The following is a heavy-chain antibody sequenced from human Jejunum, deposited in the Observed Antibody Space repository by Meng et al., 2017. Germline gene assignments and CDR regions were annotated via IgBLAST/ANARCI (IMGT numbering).Heavy chain of an antibody. V-gene: IGHV3-7*01. CDR3: ARDSLNWASELGTFDI. CDR2: IKHDGSDK. Sequence: GESLKISFAAPGFTFYYYWMTWVRQAPGKGLERVANIKHDGSDKYYVDTVKGRFTISRDDAKNSLCLQMNSLRADDTAMYYCARDSLNWASELGTFDIWGQGTMVTVSS. D-gene: IGHD7-27*01. J-gene: IGHJ3*02. CDR1: GFTFYYYW.